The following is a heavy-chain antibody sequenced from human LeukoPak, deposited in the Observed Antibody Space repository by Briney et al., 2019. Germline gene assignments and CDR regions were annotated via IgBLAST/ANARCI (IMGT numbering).Heavy chain of an antibody. D-gene: IGHD2-21*01. CDR3: AKGDTIQYFDY. Sequence: GGSLRLSCAASGFTFSSYAMSWVRQAPGKGLEWVSAISGSGGSTYYADAVNVRFTISRANSKNTLYLQMNSTRAEDTAVYYCAKGDTIQYFDYWGQGTLVTVSS. CDR2: ISGSGGST. J-gene: IGHJ4*02. CDR1: GFTFSSYA. V-gene: IGHV3-23*01.